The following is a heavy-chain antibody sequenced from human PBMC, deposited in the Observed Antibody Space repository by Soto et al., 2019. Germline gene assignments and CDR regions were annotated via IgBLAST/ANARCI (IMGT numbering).Heavy chain of an antibody. Sequence: GESLKISCKGSGYSFTSYWIGWVRQMPGKGLEWMGIIYPGDSDTRYSPSFQGQVTISADKSISTAYLQWSSLKASDTAMYYCARRYGGGYDPLNWFDPWGQGTLVTVSS. CDR3: ARRYGGGYDPLNWFDP. CDR1: GYSFTSYW. V-gene: IGHV5-51*01. J-gene: IGHJ5*02. CDR2: IYPGDSDT. D-gene: IGHD5-12*01.